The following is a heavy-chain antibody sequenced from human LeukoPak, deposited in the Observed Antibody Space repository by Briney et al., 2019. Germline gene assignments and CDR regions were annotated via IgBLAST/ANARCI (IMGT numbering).Heavy chain of an antibody. CDR2: IYSGGNT. CDR1: GFTVSSNY. CDR3: ARAPGYSDGYYYYYYIDV. J-gene: IGHJ6*03. D-gene: IGHD5-18*01. Sequence: GGSLRHSCAASGFTVSSNYMSWVRQAPGKGLQWVSVIYSGGNTYYADSVKGRFTISRDNSKNTLYLQMNSLRAEDTAVYYCARAPGYSDGYYYYYYIDVWGKGTTVTVSS. V-gene: IGHV3-53*01.